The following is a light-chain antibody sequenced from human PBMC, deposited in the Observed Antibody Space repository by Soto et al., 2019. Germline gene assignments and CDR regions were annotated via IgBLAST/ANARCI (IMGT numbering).Light chain of an antibody. Sequence: QSVLTQPASVSGPPGQSITISCTGTSSDVGGYNFVSWYQQHPGKAPKLMIYDVNNRPSGVSNRFSGSKSGNTASLTISGLQAEDEADYYCSSYTSSSTYVFEPGTKVPVL. CDR3: SSYTSSSTYV. CDR2: DVN. CDR1: SSDVGGYNF. J-gene: IGLJ1*01. V-gene: IGLV2-14*03.